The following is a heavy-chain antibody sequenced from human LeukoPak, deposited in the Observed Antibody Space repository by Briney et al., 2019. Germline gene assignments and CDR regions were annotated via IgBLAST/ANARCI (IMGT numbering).Heavy chain of an antibody. CDR1: GFSFNNYW. CDR3: ARGKRGISIPVSYYYDGIDV. J-gene: IGHJ6*02. Sequence: GGSLRLSCAGSGFSFNNYWMQWVRQPPGKGLVWVSRINSDGSSTNYADSVKGRFTIPRDNAKNTLYLQMNSLRADDTAVYYCARGKRGISIPVSYYYDGIDVWGQGTTVTVSS. V-gene: IGHV3-74*01. CDR2: INSDGSST. D-gene: IGHD6-19*01.